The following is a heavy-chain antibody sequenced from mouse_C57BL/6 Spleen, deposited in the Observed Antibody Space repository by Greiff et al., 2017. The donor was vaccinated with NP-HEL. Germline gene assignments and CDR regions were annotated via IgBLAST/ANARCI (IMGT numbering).Heavy chain of an antibody. D-gene: IGHD1-1*01. J-gene: IGHJ4*01. V-gene: IGHV1-55*01. CDR3: ARRDYGSSYAMDY. CDR1: GYTFTSYW. CDR2: IYPGSGST. Sequence: QVQLQQPGAELVKPGASVKMSCKASGYTFTSYWITWVKQRPGQGLEWIGDIYPGSGSTNYNEKFKSKATLTVDTSSSTAYMQLSSLTSEDSAVYYCARRDYGSSYAMDYWGQRTSVTVSS.